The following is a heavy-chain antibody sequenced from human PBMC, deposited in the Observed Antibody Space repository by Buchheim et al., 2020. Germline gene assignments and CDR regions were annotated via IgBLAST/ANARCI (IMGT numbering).Heavy chain of an antibody. D-gene: IGHD3-22*01. CDR2: INHSGST. CDR1: GGSFSGYY. V-gene: IGHV4-34*01. J-gene: IGHJ2*01. CDR3: ARAGDGSGSSFWYFDL. Sequence: QVQLQQWGAGLLKSSETLSLTCAVYGGSFSGYYWSWIRQPPGKGLEWIGEINHSGSTNYNPSLKSRVTISVDTSKNQFSLKLSSVTAADTAVYYCARAGDGSGSSFWYFDLWGRGTL.